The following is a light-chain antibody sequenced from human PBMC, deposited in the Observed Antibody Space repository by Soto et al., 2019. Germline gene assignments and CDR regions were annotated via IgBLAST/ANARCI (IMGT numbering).Light chain of an antibody. CDR2: GAS. CDR3: QQYGSSPWT. J-gene: IGKJ1*01. CDR1: QSVSSSY. V-gene: IGKV3-20*01. Sequence: EIVLTQSPGTLSLSPGERATLSCRASQSVSSSYLAWYQQKPGQAPRLLIYGASSRATGIPDRFSGSGSGTDFTLTIIRLEPEDVAVYYCQQYGSSPWTFGQGNKVEIK.